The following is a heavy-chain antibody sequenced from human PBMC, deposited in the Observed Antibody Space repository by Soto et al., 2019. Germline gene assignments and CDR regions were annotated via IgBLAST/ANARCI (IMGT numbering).Heavy chain of an antibody. CDR3: ARILGRSGSSYRLDV. V-gene: IGHV1-46*01. Sequence: VKVSCKATGYTFTSYYMHWVRQAPGQGLEWMGVIDPADGSTSYAQNFQGRVTMTRDTSTSTVYMELSRLRSEDTAIYYCARILGRSGSSYRLDVWGQGTTVTASS. J-gene: IGHJ6*02. CDR2: IDPADGST. D-gene: IGHD6-13*01. CDR1: GYTFTSYY.